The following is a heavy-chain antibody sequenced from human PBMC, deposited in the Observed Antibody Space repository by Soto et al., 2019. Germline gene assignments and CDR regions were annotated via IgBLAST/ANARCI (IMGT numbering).Heavy chain of an antibody. D-gene: IGHD2-2*01. V-gene: IGHV3-23*01. J-gene: IGHJ4*02. CDR3: AKKAIYCSSTSCRPYYFDY. CDR2: ISGSGGST. CDR1: GFTFSSYA. Sequence: GGSLRLSCAASGFTFSSYAMSWVRQAPGKGLEWVSAISGSGGSTYYADSVKGRFTISRDNSKNTLYLQMNSLRAEDTAVYYCAKKAIYCSSTSCRPYYFDYWGQGTLVTVSS.